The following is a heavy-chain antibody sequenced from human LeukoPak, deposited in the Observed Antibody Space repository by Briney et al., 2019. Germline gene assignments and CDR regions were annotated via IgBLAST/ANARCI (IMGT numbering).Heavy chain of an antibody. CDR2: IYYSGST. D-gene: IGHD5-18*01. J-gene: IGHJ5*02. CDR3: ARVDTAMVTFWFDP. CDR1: GGSFSGYY. V-gene: IGHV4-34*01. Sequence: PSETLSLTCAVYGGSFSGYYWSWIRQPPGKGLEWIGSIYYSGSTYYNPSLKSRVTISVDTSKNQFSLKLSSVTAADTAVYYCARVDTAMVTFWFDPWGQGTLVTVSS.